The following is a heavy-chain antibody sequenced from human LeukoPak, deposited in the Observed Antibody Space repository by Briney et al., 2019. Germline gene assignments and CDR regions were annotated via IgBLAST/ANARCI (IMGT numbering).Heavy chain of an antibody. V-gene: IGHV3-64*01. CDR3: ARGQVDTAMDY. CDR2: ISSNGGST. J-gene: IGHJ4*02. CDR1: GFTFSSYA. Sequence: GGSLRLSCAASGFTFSSYAMHWVRQAPGKGLEYVSAISSNGGSTYYANSVKGRFTISRDNSKHTLYLQMGSLRAEDMAVYYCARGQVDTAMDYWGQGTLVTVSS. D-gene: IGHD5-18*01.